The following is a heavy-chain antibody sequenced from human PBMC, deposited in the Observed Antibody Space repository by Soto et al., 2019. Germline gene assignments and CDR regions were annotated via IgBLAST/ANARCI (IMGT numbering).Heavy chain of an antibody. J-gene: IGHJ4*02. CDR3: ARIYDSSGSIDY. V-gene: IGHV4-39*01. Sequence: QLQLQESGPGLVKPSETLSLACSVSGDSVSSDISYWGWVRQPPGKGLEWIGTIYNSVTTYYNPSLXIXLTISVDTSKNQFSLNLTPVTAADTAVYFRARIYDSSGSIDYWGQGTQVTVSS. D-gene: IGHD3-22*01. CDR1: GDSVSSDISY. CDR2: IYNSVTT.